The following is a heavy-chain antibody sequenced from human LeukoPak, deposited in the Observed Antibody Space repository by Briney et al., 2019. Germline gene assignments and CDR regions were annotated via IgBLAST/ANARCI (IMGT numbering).Heavy chain of an antibody. CDR1: GGSISSGSYY. D-gene: IGHD5-18*01. J-gene: IGHJ4*02. CDR2: IYYSGST. Sequence: SETLSLTCTVSGGSISSGSYYWNWIRQHPGKGLEWIGYIYYSGSTYYNPSLRSRVNISVDTSNNQFSLKLSSVTAADTAVYYCARNEYSYGSPLDYWGQGNLVTVSS. CDR3: ARNEYSYGSPLDY. V-gene: IGHV4-31*03.